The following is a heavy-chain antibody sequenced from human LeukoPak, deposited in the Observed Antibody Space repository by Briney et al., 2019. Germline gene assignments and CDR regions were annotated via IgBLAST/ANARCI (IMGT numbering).Heavy chain of an antibody. CDR1: GFTFSSYG. Sequence: GGSLRLSCAASGFTFSSYGMHWVRQAPGKGLEWVAVVSSDGRNENYAESVKGRFTISRDSPKNTLYLQMNTLRAKDTAVYYCAREKYCTPTDCLHGRFYFDSWGQGTSVTVSS. D-gene: IGHD2-8*01. CDR2: VSSDGRNE. J-gene: IGHJ4*02. V-gene: IGHV3-30*19. CDR3: AREKYCTPTDCLHGRFYFDS.